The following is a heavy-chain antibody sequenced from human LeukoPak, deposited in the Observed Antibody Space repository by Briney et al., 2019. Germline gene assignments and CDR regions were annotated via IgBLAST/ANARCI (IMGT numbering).Heavy chain of an antibody. CDR1: GSSISSGGYY. CDR3: ARGNGSTQGY. D-gene: IGHD1-1*01. CDR2: IYYSGST. J-gene: IGHJ4*02. V-gene: IGHV4-31*03. Sequence: SETLSLTCTVSGSSISSGGYYWSWIRQHPGKGLEWIGYIYYSGSTYYNPSLKSRVTISVDTSKNQFSLKLSSVTAADTAVYYCARGNGSTQGYWGQGTLVTVSS.